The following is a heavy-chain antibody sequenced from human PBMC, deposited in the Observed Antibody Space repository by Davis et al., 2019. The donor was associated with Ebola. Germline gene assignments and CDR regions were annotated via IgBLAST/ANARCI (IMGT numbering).Heavy chain of an antibody. V-gene: IGHV5-51*01. CDR2: IYPGDSDT. Sequence: GESLKISCKGSGYSFTSYWIGWVRQMPGKGLEWMGIIYPGDSDTRYSPSFQGQVTISADKSISTAYLQWSSLKASDTAMYYCARHSELLFDGMDVWGKGTTVTVSS. CDR1: GYSFTSYW. CDR3: ARHSELLFDGMDV. D-gene: IGHD2-21*02. J-gene: IGHJ6*04.